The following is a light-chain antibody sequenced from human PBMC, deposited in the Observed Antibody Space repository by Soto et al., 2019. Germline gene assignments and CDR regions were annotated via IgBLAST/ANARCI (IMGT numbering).Light chain of an antibody. J-gene: IGKJ1*01. Sequence: EIVLTQSPGTLSLSPGERATLSCRASQSVSSSYLAWYQQKPGQAPRLLIYGASSRATGIPDRFSGSGSGTLFTVTISRLEPEDFAVYYCQQYDSSPVTLREGTKVEIK. V-gene: IGKV3-20*01. CDR3: QQYDSSPVT. CDR1: QSVSSSY. CDR2: GAS.